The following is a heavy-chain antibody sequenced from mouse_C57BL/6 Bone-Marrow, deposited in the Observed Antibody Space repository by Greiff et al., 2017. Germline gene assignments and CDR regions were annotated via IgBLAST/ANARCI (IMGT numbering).Heavy chain of an antibody. J-gene: IGHJ4*01. D-gene: IGHD3-2*02. Sequence: EVKLVESGGDLVKPGGSLKLSCAASGFTLSSYGMSWVRQTPDKRLEWVATISSGGSYTYYPDSVKGRFTISRDNAKNTLYLQMSSLKSEDTAMYYCARQLRLRAMDYWGQGTSVTVSS. V-gene: IGHV5-6*02. CDR2: ISSGGSYT. CDR1: GFTLSSYG. CDR3: ARQLRLRAMDY.